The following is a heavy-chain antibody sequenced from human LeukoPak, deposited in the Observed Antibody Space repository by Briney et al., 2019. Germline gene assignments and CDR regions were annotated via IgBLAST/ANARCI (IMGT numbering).Heavy chain of an antibody. V-gene: IGHV3-66*01. CDR3: ARDRDIVVVTDPHY. Sequence: GGSLRLSCAASGFTVSSNYMSWVRQAPGKGLEWVSVIYSGGSTYYADSVKGRFTISRDNSKNTLYLQMNSLRAEDTAVYYCARDRDIVVVTDPHYWGQGTLVTVSS. D-gene: IGHD2-21*02. J-gene: IGHJ4*02. CDR1: GFTVSSNY. CDR2: IYSGGST.